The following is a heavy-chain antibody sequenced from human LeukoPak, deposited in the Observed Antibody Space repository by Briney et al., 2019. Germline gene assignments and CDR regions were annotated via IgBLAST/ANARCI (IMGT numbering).Heavy chain of an antibody. CDR3: ARDPSPYYYDGSGLDWFDP. V-gene: IGHV3-48*02. Sequence: GGSLRLSCAASGFTFSSYSMNWVRQAPGKGLEWVSYISSSSSTIYYADSVKGRFTISRDNAKNSLYLQMNSLRDEDTAVYYCARDPSPYYYDGSGLDWFDPWGQGTLVTVSS. J-gene: IGHJ5*02. CDR1: GFTFSSYS. D-gene: IGHD3-22*01. CDR2: ISSSSSTI.